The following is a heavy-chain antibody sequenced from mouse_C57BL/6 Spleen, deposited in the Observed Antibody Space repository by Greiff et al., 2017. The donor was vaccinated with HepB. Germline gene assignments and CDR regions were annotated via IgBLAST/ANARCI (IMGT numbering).Heavy chain of an antibody. V-gene: IGHV1-52*01. D-gene: IGHD2-5*01. CDR2: IDPSDSET. J-gene: IGHJ1*03. CDR1: GYTFTSYW. Sequence: VQLQQPGAELVRPGSSVKLSCKASGYTFTSYWMHWVKQRPIQGLEWIGNIDPSDSETHYNQKFKDKATLTVDKSSSTAYMQLSSLTSEDSAVYYCATSNSFYWYFDVWGTGTTVTVSS. CDR3: ATSNSFYWYFDV.